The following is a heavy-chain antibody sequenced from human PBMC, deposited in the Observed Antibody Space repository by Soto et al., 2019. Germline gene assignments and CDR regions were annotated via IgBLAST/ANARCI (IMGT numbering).Heavy chain of an antibody. CDR3: ARDHDV. CDR1: GFTFSNFS. CDR2: ISSSSSYT. J-gene: IGHJ6*02. V-gene: IGHV3-21*05. Sequence: PGGSLRLSCVGSGFTFSNFSINWVRQAPGKGLEWVSYISSSSSYTNYADSVKGRFTISRDNAKNSLYLQMNSLRAEDAAVYYCARDHDVWGQGTTVTVSS.